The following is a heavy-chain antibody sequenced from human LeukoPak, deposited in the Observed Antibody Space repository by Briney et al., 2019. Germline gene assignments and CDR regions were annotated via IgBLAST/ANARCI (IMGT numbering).Heavy chain of an antibody. CDR3: AKRLWSPDY. CDR1: GFTFSSYG. J-gene: IGHJ4*02. CDR2: ISSNGGST. Sequence: GGSLRLSCAASGFTFSSYGMSWVRQAPGKGLEWVSAISSNGGSTYCADSVKGRFTISRDNSKNTLYLQMNSLRAEDTAVYYCAKRLWSPDYWGQGTLVTVSS. V-gene: IGHV3-23*01. D-gene: IGHD3-10*01.